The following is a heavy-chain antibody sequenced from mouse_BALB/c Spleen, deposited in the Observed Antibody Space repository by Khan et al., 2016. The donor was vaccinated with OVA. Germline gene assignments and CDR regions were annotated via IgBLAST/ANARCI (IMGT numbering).Heavy chain of an antibody. CDR2: IWAGGST. CDR1: GFSLANYG. V-gene: IGHV2-9*02. CDR3: ARAFYNGAWFAY. D-gene: IGHD1-3*01. J-gene: IGHJ3*01. Sequence: VQLLGTGPGLVAPSQTLSITCTVSGFSLANYGVHWVRQPPGKGLEWRGVIWAGGSTNHNSALMSRLSISKDDSKSQVFLKMNSLHTYDTAMYYCARAFYNGAWFAYWGQGTLVTVSA.